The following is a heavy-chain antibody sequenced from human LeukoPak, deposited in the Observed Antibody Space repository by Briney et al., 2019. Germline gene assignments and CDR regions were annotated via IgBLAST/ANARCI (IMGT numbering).Heavy chain of an antibody. Sequence: PSETLSLTCAVYGGSFSGYYWSWIRQPPGKGLEWIGETNHSGSTNYNPSLKSRVTYSVDTSRNQFSLKLSSVTAADTVVYYCARAYSSSGLLDYWGQGTLVTVSS. D-gene: IGHD6-6*01. CDR3: ARAYSSSGLLDY. V-gene: IGHV4-34*01. CDR1: GGSFSGYY. CDR2: TNHSGST. J-gene: IGHJ4*02.